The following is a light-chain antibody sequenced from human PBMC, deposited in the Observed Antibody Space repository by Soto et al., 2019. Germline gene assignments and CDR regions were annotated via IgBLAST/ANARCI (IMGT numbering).Light chain of an antibody. V-gene: IGKV3D-20*02. CDR2: DAS. Sequence: EIVLRQSPGTLSLSPGERATLSCRASQSVSSSTYLAWYQQKPGQAPRLLIYDASSRATGIPARFSGSGSGTDFTLTISSLEPEDFAVYYCQQRSNWPLTFGGGTKVDIK. J-gene: IGKJ4*01. CDR3: QQRSNWPLT. CDR1: QSVSSSTY.